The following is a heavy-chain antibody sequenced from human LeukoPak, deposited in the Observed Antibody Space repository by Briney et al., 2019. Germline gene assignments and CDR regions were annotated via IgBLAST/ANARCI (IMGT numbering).Heavy chain of an antibody. CDR1: GFTFSSYS. CDR2: ISSSSSYI. Sequence: PGGSLRLSCAASGFTFSSYSMNWVRQAPGKGLEWVSSISSSSSYIYYADSVKGRFTISRDNAKNSLYLQMNSLRAEDTAVYYCARDRGYCSGGSCYENDYWGQGTLVTVSS. CDR3: ARDRGYCSGGSCYENDY. D-gene: IGHD2-15*01. V-gene: IGHV3-21*01. J-gene: IGHJ4*02.